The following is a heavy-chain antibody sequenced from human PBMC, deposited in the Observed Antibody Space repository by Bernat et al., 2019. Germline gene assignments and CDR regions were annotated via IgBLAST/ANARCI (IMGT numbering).Heavy chain of an antibody. D-gene: IGHD2-2*01. CDR3: ARDQSFYCSSTSCCPYYFDY. CDR2: IKSKTDGGTT. CDR1: GFTFSNAW. Sequence: EVQLVESGGGLVKPGGSLRLSCAASGFTFSNAWMSWVRQAPGKGLEWVGRIKSKTDGGTTDYAAPVKGRFTISRDDSKNTLYLQMNSLRDEDTAVYYCARDQSFYCSSTSCCPYYFDYWGQGTLVTVSS. V-gene: IGHV3-15*01. J-gene: IGHJ4*02.